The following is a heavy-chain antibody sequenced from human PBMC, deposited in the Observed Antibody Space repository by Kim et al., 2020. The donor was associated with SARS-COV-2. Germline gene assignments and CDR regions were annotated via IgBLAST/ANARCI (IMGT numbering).Heavy chain of an antibody. V-gene: IGHV4-39*07. Sequence: NPPLKSRVTIAVDTSKNQFSLKLSSVTAADTAVYYCARDICSGGSCYVDYWGQGTLVTVSS. D-gene: IGHD2-15*01. CDR3: ARDICSGGSCYVDY. J-gene: IGHJ4*02.